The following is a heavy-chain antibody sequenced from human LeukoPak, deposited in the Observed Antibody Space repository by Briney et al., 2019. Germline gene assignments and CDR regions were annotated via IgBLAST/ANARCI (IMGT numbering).Heavy chain of an antibody. D-gene: IGHD6-19*01. CDR3: ARHRSGWQIDAFDI. CDR2: IYTSGST. J-gene: IGHJ3*02. CDR1: GGSISSYY. V-gene: IGHV4-4*07. Sequence: KPSETLSLTCTVSGGSISSYYWSWIRQPAGKGLEWIGRIYTSGSTNYNPSLKSRVTMSVDTSKNQFSLKLSSVTAADTAVYYCARHRSGWQIDAFDIWGQGTMVTVSS.